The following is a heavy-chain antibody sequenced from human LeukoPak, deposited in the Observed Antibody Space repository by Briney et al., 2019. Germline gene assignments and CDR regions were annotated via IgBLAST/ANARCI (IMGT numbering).Heavy chain of an antibody. D-gene: IGHD3-10*01. V-gene: IGHV3-66*01. CDR1: GFTVSTKY. J-gene: IGHJ6*02. CDR3: ARDPIFGSGSYNPYWYYGLDV. CDR2: IYSGGST. Sequence: GGSLRLSCAASGFTVSTKYMNWVRQAPGKGLEWVSVIYSGGSTYYADSVKGRFTMSRDNSKNTLYLQINSLRAEDTAVYYCARDPIFGSGSYNPYWYYGLDVWGQGTTVTVS.